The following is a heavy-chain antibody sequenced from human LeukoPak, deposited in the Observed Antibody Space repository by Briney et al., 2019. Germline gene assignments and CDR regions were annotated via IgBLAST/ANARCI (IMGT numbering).Heavy chain of an antibody. CDR1: GGSISSSNW. J-gene: IGHJ3*02. Sequence: PWGTLSLTCAVSGGSISSSNWRRGGREPPGKGLGGIGEIYHSGSTNYNPSVKRRVTISVDKSKNQFSLKLSSVTAADTAVYYCARGGASYAFDIWGQGTMVTISS. CDR2: IYHSGST. CDR3: ARGGASYAFDI. V-gene: IGHV4-4*02.